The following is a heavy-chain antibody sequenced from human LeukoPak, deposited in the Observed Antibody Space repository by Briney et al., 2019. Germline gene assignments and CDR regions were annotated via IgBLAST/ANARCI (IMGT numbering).Heavy chain of an antibody. J-gene: IGHJ4*02. CDR1: GFTFSSYV. CDR3: VKEHLVVFGTGDF. Sequence: GGSLRLSCAASGFTFSSYVMSWVRQAPGKGLEWVSAISESGGTTYYPDSVKGRFTISRDNSKNTLYLQMNSLRAEDTAVYYCVKEHLVVFGTGDFWGQGTLVTVSS. CDR2: ISESGGTT. V-gene: IGHV3-23*01. D-gene: IGHD3-22*01.